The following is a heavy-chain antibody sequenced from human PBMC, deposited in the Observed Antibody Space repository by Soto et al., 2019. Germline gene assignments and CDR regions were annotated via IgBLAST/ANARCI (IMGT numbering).Heavy chain of an antibody. CDR2: IIPIFGTA. V-gene: IGHV1-69*06. CDR1: GGTFSSYA. D-gene: IGHD3-3*01. Sequence: SVKVSCKASGGTFSSYAISWVRQAPGQGLEWMGGIIPIFGTANYAQKFQGRVTITADKSTSTAYMELSSLRSEDTAVYYCARVGEDDDFWSSYYRRRPETTSWYFDLWGRGTLVTVSS. CDR3: ARVGEDDDFWSSYYRRRPETTSWYFDL. J-gene: IGHJ2*01.